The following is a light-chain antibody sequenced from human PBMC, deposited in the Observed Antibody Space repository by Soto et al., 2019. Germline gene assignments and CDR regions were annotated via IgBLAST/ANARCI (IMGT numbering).Light chain of an antibody. J-gene: IGLJ1*01. Sequence: SYELTQPPSVSVAPGQTATITCGGNNIATKHVHWYQQKPGQAPLLVVYGDTDRPSGIPERISGSNSGNTATLTISGVEAGAEADYYCQVWDSSSDHHVFGTGTKVTVL. CDR1: NIATKH. V-gene: IGLV3-21*02. CDR2: GDT. CDR3: QVWDSSSDHHV.